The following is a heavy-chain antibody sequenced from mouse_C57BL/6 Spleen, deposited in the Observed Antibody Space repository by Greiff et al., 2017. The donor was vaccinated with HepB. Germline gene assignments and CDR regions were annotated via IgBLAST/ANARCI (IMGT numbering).Heavy chain of an antibody. CDR1: GYTFTDYY. V-gene: IGHV1-26*01. CDR2: INPNNGGT. D-gene: IGHD2-1*01. CDR3: ARSGYYGNFDY. Sequence: EVQLQQSGPELVKPGASVKISCKASGYTFTDYYMNWVKQSHGKSLEWIGDINPNNGGTSYNQKFKGKATLTVDKSSSTAYMELRSLTSEDSAVYYCARSGYYGNFDYWGQGTTLTVSS. J-gene: IGHJ2*01.